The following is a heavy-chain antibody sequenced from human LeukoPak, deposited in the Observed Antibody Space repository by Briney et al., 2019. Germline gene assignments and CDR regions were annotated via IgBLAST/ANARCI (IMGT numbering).Heavy chain of an antibody. J-gene: IGHJ3*02. CDR2: ISSSSSYI. CDR1: GFTFSSYS. Sequence: GGSLRLSCAASGFTFSSYSMNWVRQAPGKGLEWVSSISSSSSYIYYADSVKGRFTISRDNAKNILYLQMKSLRAEDSAVYYCARDVFSWNAFEIWGQGAMVTVSS. CDR3: ARDVFSWNAFEI. V-gene: IGHV3-21*06. D-gene: IGHD2/OR15-2a*01.